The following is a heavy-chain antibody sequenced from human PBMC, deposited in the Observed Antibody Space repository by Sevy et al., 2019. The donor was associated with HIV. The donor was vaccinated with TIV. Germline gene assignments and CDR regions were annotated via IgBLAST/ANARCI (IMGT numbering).Heavy chain of an antibody. CDR3: ARGRGCSSTSCYTDYYYGMDV. D-gene: IGHD2-2*02. CDR1: GGSISSGGYY. Sequence: SEILSLTCTVSGGSISSGGYYWSWIRQHPGKGLEWIGYIYYSGSTYYNPSLKSRVTISVDTSKNQFSLKLSSVTAADTAVYYCARGRGCSSTSCYTDYYYGMDVWGQGTTVTVSS. CDR2: IYYSGST. V-gene: IGHV4-31*03. J-gene: IGHJ6*02.